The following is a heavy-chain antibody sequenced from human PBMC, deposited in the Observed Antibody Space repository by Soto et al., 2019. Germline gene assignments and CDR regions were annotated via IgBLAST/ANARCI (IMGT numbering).Heavy chain of an antibody. D-gene: IGHD3-16*02. CDR1: GGSIDSGDYY. CDR3: ARTRTGILGSYRYTFDY. V-gene: IGHV4-30-4*01. Sequence: SETLSLTCTVSGGSIDSGDYYWSWIRQPPGKGLVWLGYIYYSGSTYYNPSLKSRATISVDSSRNRFSLKLSSVTAADTALYYCARTRTGILGSYRYTFDYWGHGTLVTVSS. CDR2: IYYSGST. J-gene: IGHJ4*01.